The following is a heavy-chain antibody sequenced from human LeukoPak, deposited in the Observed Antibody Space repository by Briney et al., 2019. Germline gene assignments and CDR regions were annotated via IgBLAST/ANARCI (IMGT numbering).Heavy chain of an antibody. CDR3: ARALRSGWYLDY. D-gene: IGHD6-19*01. CDR2: IWYDGSNK. J-gene: IGHJ4*02. Sequence: GGSLRLSCAASGFTISSYGMHWVRQAPGKGLEWVAVIWYDGSNKYYADSVKGRFTISRDNSKNTLYLQMNSLRAEDTAVYYCARALRSGWYLDYWGQGTLVTVSS. V-gene: IGHV3-33*01. CDR1: GFTISSYG.